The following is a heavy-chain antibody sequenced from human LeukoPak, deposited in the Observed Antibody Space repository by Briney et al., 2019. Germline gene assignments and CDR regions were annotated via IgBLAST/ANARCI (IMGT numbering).Heavy chain of an antibody. CDR3: ARSMVPNSYYYYGMDV. CDR2: IIPIFGTA. J-gene: IGHJ6*04. V-gene: IGHV1-69*13. D-gene: IGHD3-10*01. Sequence: SVKVSCKASGGTFSSYAISWVRQAPGQGLEWMGGIIPIFGTANYAQKFQGRVTFTADESTSTAYMELSSLRSEDTAVYYCARSMVPNSYYYYGMDVWGKGTTVTVSS. CDR1: GGTFSSYA.